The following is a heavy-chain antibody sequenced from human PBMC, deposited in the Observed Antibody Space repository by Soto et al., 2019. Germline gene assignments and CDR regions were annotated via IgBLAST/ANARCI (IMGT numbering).Heavy chain of an antibody. CDR1: GGSISSYY. D-gene: IGHD2-15*01. J-gene: IGHJ5*02. CDR2: IYYSGST. Sequence: SETLSLTCTVSGGSISSYYWSWIRQPPGKGLEWIGYIYYSGSTNYNPSLKSRVTISVDTSKNQFSLKLSSVTAADTAVYYCARRVVVAAHNWFDPWGQGTLVTVSS. CDR3: ARRVVVAAHNWFDP. V-gene: IGHV4-59*01.